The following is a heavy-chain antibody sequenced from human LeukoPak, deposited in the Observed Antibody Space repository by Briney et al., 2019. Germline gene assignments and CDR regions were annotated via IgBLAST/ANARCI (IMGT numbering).Heavy chain of an antibody. CDR2: IFYRGNT. J-gene: IGHJ4*02. D-gene: IGHD3-10*01. Sequence: PSETLSLTCTVSGGSISSYSYYWDWIRQPPGKGLEWIGSIFYRGNTYYNASLNSRLIISVDTSKNQFSLKLNSVTAADTAVYYCARRNSGLDYWGQGTLVTVSS. CDR3: ARRNSGLDY. CDR1: GGSISSYSYY. V-gene: IGHV4-39*01.